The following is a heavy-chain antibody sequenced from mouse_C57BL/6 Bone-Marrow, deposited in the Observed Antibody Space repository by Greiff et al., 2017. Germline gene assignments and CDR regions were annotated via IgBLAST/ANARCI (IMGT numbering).Heavy chain of an antibody. D-gene: IGHD4-1*01. CDR1: GFTFTDYY. CDR2: IRKKANGYTT. J-gene: IGHJ2*01. CDR3: ARLWGFYFDY. Sequence: VQLKQSGGGLVQPGGSLSLSCAASGFTFTDYYMSWVRQPPGKALEWLGFIRKKANGYTTEYSASVKGRFTISRDNSQSILYLQMNALRAEDSATYYCARLWGFYFDYWGQGTTLTVSS. V-gene: IGHV7-3*01.